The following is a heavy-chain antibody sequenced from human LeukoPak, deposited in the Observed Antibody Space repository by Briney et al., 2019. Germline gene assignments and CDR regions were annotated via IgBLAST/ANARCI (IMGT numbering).Heavy chain of an antibody. CDR2: INTANGNT. D-gene: IGHD6-19*01. CDR3: ARDRGGYSSGWYWFDP. Sequence: ASVKVSCKASGYTFPNYAMHWVRQAPGKGLEWMGWINTANGNTKYSQKFQGRVTITRDTSASTAYMELSSLRSEDTAVYYCARDRGGYSSGWYWFDPWGQGTLVTVSS. J-gene: IGHJ5*02. V-gene: IGHV1-3*04. CDR1: GYTFPNYA.